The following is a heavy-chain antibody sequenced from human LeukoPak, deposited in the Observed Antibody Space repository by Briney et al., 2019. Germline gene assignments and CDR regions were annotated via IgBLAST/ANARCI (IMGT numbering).Heavy chain of an antibody. Sequence: GASVKVSCKASGGTFSSYAISWVRQAPGQGLEWMGGIIPIFGTANYAQKLQGRVTMTTDTSTSTAYMELRSLRSDDTAVYYCAAVADAFDIWGQGTMVTVSS. D-gene: IGHD6-19*01. CDR1: GGTFSSYA. V-gene: IGHV1-69*05. CDR3: AAVADAFDI. J-gene: IGHJ3*02. CDR2: IIPIFGTA.